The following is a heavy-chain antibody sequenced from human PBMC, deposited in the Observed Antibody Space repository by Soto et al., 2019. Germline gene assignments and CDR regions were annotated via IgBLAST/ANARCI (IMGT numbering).Heavy chain of an antibody. CDR3: AKRMTYYDILTGYHYYGMDV. CDR2: ISGSGGST. J-gene: IGHJ6*02. CDR1: GFTFSSYA. D-gene: IGHD3-9*01. Sequence: EVQLLESGGGLVQPGGSLRLSCAASGFTFSSYAMSWVRQAPGKGLEWVSAISGSGGSTYYADSVKGPFTISRDNSKNTLYLQMNSLRGEDTAVYYCAKRMTYYDILTGYHYYGMDVWGQGTTVTVSS. V-gene: IGHV3-23*01.